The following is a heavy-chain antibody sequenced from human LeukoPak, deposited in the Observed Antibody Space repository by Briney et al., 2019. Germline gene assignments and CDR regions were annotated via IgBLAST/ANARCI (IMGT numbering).Heavy chain of an antibody. CDR2: IYYSGST. Sequence: SETLSLACTVSGGSISSGDYFWSWIRQPPGKGLEWIGYIYYSGSTYYNPSLKSRVTISVDTSKNQFSLKLSSVTAADTAVYYCARDPKRDGDYDPTWCGFDLWGRGTLVTVSS. D-gene: IGHD4-17*01. CDR1: GGSISSGDYF. CDR3: ARDPKRDGDYDPTWCGFDL. V-gene: IGHV4-30-4*01. J-gene: IGHJ2*01.